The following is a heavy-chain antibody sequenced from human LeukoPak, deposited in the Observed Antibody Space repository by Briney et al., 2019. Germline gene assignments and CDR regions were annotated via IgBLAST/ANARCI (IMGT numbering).Heavy chain of an antibody. D-gene: IGHD3-10*01. Sequence: PGGSLRLSCAATGVTFSSYGMSWVRQAPGKGLEWVSFINSRISAIYYADSVKGRFTIFRDNAKNLLYLQMSSLRAEDMAVYYCARVEGPGIPRWFDPWGQGTLVTVSS. J-gene: IGHJ5*02. V-gene: IGHV3-48*01. CDR1: GVTFSSYG. CDR2: INSRISAI. CDR3: ARVEGPGIPRWFDP.